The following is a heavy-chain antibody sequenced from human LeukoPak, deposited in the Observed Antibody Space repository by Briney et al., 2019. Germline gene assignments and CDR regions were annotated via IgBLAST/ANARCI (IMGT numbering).Heavy chain of an antibody. Sequence: PGGSLRLSCAASGFTFSSYGMHWVPQAPGKGLEWVAVIWYDGSNKYYADSVKGRFTISRDNSKNTLYLQMNSLRAEDTAVYYCAKDRGYCSGGSCDNWFDPWGQGTLVTVSS. D-gene: IGHD2-15*01. CDR2: IWYDGSNK. V-gene: IGHV3-33*06. CDR3: AKDRGYCSGGSCDNWFDP. J-gene: IGHJ5*02. CDR1: GFTFSSYG.